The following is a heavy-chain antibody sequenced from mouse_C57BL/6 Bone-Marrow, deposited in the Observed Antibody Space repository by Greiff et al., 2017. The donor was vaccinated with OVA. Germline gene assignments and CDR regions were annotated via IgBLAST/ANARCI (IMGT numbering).Heavy chain of an antibody. CDR1: GFTFSSYA. CDR2: ISSGGDYI. J-gene: IGHJ1*03. Sequence: EVKLVESGEGLVKPGGSLKLSCAASGFTFSSYAMSWVRQTPEKRLEWVAYISSGGDYIYYADTVKGRFTISRDNARNTLYLQMSSLKSEDTAMYYCTRDRGNFYYYGSSYWCFDVWGTGTTVTVSS. D-gene: IGHD1-1*01. V-gene: IGHV5-9-1*02. CDR3: TRDRGNFYYYGSSYWCFDV.